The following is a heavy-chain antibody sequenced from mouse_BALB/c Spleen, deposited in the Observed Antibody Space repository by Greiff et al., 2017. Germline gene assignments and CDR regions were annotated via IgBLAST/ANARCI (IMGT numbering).Heavy chain of an antibody. J-gene: IGHJ2*01. V-gene: IGHV1-87*01. D-gene: IGHD2-4*01. CDR2: IYPGDGDT. CDR1: GYTFTSYW. Sequence: VQLQQSGAELARPGASVKLSCKASGYTFTSYWMQWVKQRPGQGLEWIGAIYPGDGDTRYTQKFKGKATLTADKSSSTAYMHLSSLASEDSAVYYCARFYDYDGFDYWGQGTTLTVSS. CDR3: ARFYDYDGFDY.